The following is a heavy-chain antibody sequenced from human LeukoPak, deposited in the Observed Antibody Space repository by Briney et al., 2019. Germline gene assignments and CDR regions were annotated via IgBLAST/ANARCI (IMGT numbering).Heavy chain of an antibody. V-gene: IGHV3-23*01. D-gene: IGHD4/OR15-4a*01. CDR3: AKGDVVIPLTSITFDI. J-gene: IGHJ3*02. CDR1: GFTFSGYA. CDR2: ISGSGVNT. Sequence: QPGGSLRLSCAPSGFTFSGYAMAWVRQAPKKGLEWVSGISGSGVNTYYADSVKGRSTISRDNSKNTLYLQMNSLRAEDTAIYYCAKGDVVIPLTSITFDIWGQGTRVTVSS.